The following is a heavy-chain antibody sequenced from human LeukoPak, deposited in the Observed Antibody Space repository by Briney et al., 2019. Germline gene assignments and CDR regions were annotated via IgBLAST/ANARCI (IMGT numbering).Heavy chain of an antibody. V-gene: IGHV4-59*08. CDR2: VSSGGST. CDR3: ASQSYDILTGYYVDY. J-gene: IGHJ4*02. Sequence: PSETLSLTCTVSGDSISNYSWSWLRQPPGKGLEWIGYVSSGGSTSYTPSLKSRVTVSLDRSKNQFSLKLSSVTAADTAVYYCASQSYDILTGYYVDYWGQGTLVTVSS. D-gene: IGHD3-9*01. CDR1: GDSISNYS.